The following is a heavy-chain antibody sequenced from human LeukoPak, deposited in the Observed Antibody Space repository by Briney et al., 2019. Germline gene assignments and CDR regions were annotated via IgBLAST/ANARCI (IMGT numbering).Heavy chain of an antibody. CDR2: ISASGGGT. J-gene: IGHJ4*02. D-gene: IGHD6-13*01. CDR3: AKDLRSSSWYAAY. Sequence: GGSLRLSCAVSGFTFSSYAMNWVRQAPGKGLEWVSSISASGGGTYYADSVKGRFTISRDNSKNTLYLEMNSLRAEDTAVYYCAKDLRSSSWYAAYWGQGTLLTVSS. V-gene: IGHV3-23*01. CDR1: GFTFSSYA.